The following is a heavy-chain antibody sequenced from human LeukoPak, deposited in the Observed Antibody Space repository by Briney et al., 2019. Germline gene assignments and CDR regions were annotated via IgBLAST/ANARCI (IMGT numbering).Heavy chain of an antibody. CDR2: IYTSGST. Sequence: SETLSLTCTVSGGSISSYYWSWIRQPAGKGLEWIGRIYTSGSTNYNPSLKSRVTMSVDTSKNQFSLKLSSVTAADTAVYYCRGRNTFGFDYWSQGTLVTVSS. D-gene: IGHD1-26*01. CDR3: RGRNTFGFDY. J-gene: IGHJ4*02. V-gene: IGHV4-4*07. CDR1: GGSISSYY.